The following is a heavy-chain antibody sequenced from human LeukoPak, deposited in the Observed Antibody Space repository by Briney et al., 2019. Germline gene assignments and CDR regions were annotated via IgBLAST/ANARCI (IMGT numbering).Heavy chain of an antibody. D-gene: IGHD2-15*01. CDR1: GFTFSNYA. CDR3: ATLPPGPGYCSGGSCPY. J-gene: IGHJ4*01. Sequence: GGSLTLTCPATGFTFSNYARRWVRQPPGKGLEWVAAISGSGGSTYYAYSVKGRFTISRDNSKNTLYLQMNSLRAEDTAVYYCATLPPGPGYCSGGSCPYWGQGTLVTVSS. V-gene: IGHV3-23*01. CDR2: ISGSGGST.